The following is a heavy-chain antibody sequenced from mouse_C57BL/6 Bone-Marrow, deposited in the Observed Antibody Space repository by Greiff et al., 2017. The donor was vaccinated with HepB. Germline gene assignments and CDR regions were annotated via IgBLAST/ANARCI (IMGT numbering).Heavy chain of an antibody. V-gene: IGHV1-19*01. J-gene: IGHJ2*01. Sequence: EVQLQESGPVLVKPGASVKMSCKASGYTFTDYYMNWVKQSHGKSLEWIGVINPYNGGTSYNQKFKGKATLTGDKSSSTAYMELNSLTSEDSAVYYCARGAYYSNLDYWGQGTTLTVSS. D-gene: IGHD2-5*01. CDR1: GYTFTDYY. CDR2: INPYNGGT. CDR3: ARGAYYSNLDY.